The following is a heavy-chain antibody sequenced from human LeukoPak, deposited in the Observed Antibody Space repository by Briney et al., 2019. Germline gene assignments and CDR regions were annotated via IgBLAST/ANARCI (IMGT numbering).Heavy chain of an antibody. CDR3: ARSSGSYDSGGYTDF. V-gene: IGHV3-74*01. CDR1: GFPFDMYW. J-gene: IGHJ4*02. CDR2: IDTGGSNA. D-gene: IGHD3-22*01. Sequence: GGSLRLSCAVSGFPFDMYWMHWVRQPPGGELVWVSRIDTGGSNAYYAESMKGRFTTSRDNAKNTLYLKMNSLRPGDTAVYYCARSSGSYDSGGYTDFWGQGTLVTVSS.